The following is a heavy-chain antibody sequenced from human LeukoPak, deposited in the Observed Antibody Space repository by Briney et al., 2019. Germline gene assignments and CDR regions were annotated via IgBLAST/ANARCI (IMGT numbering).Heavy chain of an antibody. J-gene: IGHJ4*02. CDR1: GFTFSSYA. V-gene: IGHV3-23*01. Sequence: QPGGSLRLSCAASGFTFSSYAMSWVRQAPGKGLEWVSAISGSGGGTYYADSVKGRFTISRDNSKNTLYLQMNSLRAEDTAVYYCAKDQYSYGYEESLDYWGQGTLVTVSS. CDR3: AKDQYSYGYEESLDY. CDR2: ISGSGGGT. D-gene: IGHD5-18*01.